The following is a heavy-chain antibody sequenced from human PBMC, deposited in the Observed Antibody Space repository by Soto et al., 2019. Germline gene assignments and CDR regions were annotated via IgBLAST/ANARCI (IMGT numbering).Heavy chain of an antibody. CDR1: GFTFSSYE. V-gene: IGHV3-48*03. Sequence: EVQLVESGGGLVQPGGSLRLSCAASGFTFSSYEMNCVRQAPEKGLEWVSYISSSGSTIYYADSVKGRFTISRDNAKNSRYLQTNSLRAEDTAVYYCASGLQGSSWYYCDYWGQGTLVTVSS. CDR3: ASGLQGSSWYYCDY. CDR2: ISSSGSTI. J-gene: IGHJ4*02. D-gene: IGHD6-13*01.